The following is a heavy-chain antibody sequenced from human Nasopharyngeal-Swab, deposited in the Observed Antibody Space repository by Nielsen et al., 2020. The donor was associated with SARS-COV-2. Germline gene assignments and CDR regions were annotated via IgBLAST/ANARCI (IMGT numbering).Heavy chain of an antibody. CDR3: ARAKGGDDYGDYSIYYYGMDV. Sequence: WVRQAPGQGLEWMGIINPSGGSTSYAQKFQGRVTMTRDTSTSTVYMELSSLRSEDTAVYYCARAKGGDDYGDYSIYYYGMDVWGQGTTVTVTS. CDR2: INPSGGST. V-gene: IGHV1-46*01. J-gene: IGHJ6*02. D-gene: IGHD4-17*01.